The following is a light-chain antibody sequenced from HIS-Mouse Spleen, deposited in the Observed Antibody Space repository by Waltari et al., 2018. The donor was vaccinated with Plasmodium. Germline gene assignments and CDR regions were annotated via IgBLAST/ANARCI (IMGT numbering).Light chain of an antibody. CDR2: GAS. J-gene: IGKJ3*01. CDR3: QQYNNWSFT. V-gene: IGKV3-15*01. Sequence: EIVMTQSPATLSVSPGERATLSCRASQCVSSNLAWYQQKPGQAPRLLIYGASTRATGIPARFSGSGSGTEFTLTIRSLQSEDFAVYYCQQYNNWSFTFGPGTKVDIK. CDR1: QCVSSN.